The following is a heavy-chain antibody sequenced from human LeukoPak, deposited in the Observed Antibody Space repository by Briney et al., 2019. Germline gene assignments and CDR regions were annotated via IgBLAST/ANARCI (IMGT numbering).Heavy chain of an antibody. J-gene: IGHJ1*01. CDR2: IYPGDSDT. Sequence: GETLKISCKGSGYSFTSYWIGWVRQMPGKGLEWMGIIYPGDSDTRYSPSFQGQVTISADKSISTAYLQWSSLKASDTAMYYCASHYYDSSGYYPQYFQHWGQGTLVTVSS. CDR3: ASHYYDSSGYYPQYFQH. D-gene: IGHD3-22*01. V-gene: IGHV5-51*01. CDR1: GYSFTSYW.